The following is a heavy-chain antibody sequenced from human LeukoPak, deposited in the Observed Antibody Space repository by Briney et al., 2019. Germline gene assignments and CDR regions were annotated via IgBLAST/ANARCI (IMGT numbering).Heavy chain of an antibody. CDR1: GGTFSSYA. D-gene: IGHD3-22*01. Sequence: ASVKVPCKASGGTFSSYAISWERQAPGQGLEWMGGIIPIFGTANYAQKFQGRVTITADESTSTAYMELSSLRSEDTAVYYCAREASGYSDYWGQGTLVTVSS. CDR3: AREASGYSDY. V-gene: IGHV1-69*13. J-gene: IGHJ4*02. CDR2: IIPIFGTA.